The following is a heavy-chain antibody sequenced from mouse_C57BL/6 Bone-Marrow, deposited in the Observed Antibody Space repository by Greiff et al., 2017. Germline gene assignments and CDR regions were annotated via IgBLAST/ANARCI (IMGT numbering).Heavy chain of an antibody. Sequence: QVQLKQPGAELVRPGSSVKLSCKASGYTFTSYWMHWVKQRPIQGLEWIGNIDPSDSETNYNQKFKDKATLTVDKSSSTAYMQLSSLTSEDSAVYYCARFEYDFAYWGQGTLVTVSA. J-gene: IGHJ3*01. D-gene: IGHD2-4*01. CDR1: GYTFTSYW. V-gene: IGHV1-52*01. CDR2: IDPSDSET. CDR3: ARFEYDFAY.